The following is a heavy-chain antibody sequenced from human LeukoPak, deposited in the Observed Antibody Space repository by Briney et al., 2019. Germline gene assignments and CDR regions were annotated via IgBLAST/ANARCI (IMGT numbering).Heavy chain of an antibody. CDR1: GGSISSSSYY. V-gene: IGHV4-39*01. CDR2: IYYSGST. D-gene: IGHD3-22*01. J-gene: IGHJ4*02. CDR3: ARLPTSYYYDSSGYSDY. Sequence: SETLSLTCTVSGGSISSSSYYWGWIRQPPGKRLEWIGSIYYSGSTYYNPSLKSRVTISVDTSKNQFSLKLSSVTAADTAVYYCARLPTSYYYDSSGYSDYWGQGTLVTVSS.